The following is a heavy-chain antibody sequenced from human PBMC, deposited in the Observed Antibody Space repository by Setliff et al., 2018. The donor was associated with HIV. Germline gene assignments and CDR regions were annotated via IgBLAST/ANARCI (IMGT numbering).Heavy chain of an antibody. J-gene: IGHJ6*03. CDR2: ISSSGNTI. V-gene: IGHV3-11*04. CDR1: GFTFSDYY. Sequence: GGSLRLSCAASGFTFSDYYMSWIRQAPGKGLEWVSYISSSGNTIYYADSVKGRLTISRDNAKNSLYLQMNSLRAEDTAVYYCARVASGYDLAYYYYMDVWGKGTAVTVSS. D-gene: IGHD5-12*01. CDR3: ARVASGYDLAYYYYMDV.